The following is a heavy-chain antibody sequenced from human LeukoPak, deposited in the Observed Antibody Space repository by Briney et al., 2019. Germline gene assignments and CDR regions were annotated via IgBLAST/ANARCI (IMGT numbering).Heavy chain of an antibody. CDR2: ISPTGSTT. CDR1: GFSFSGHW. Sequence: GGSLRLSCTASGFSFSGHWMHWARQLPGKGLVWVSRISPTGSTTSYADSVKGRFTVSRDNARNTLYLQVNNLRAEDTAVYYCARGPNSNWSGLDFWGQGTLLTVSA. CDR3: ARGPNSNWSGLDF. J-gene: IGHJ4*02. V-gene: IGHV3-74*01. D-gene: IGHD6-6*01.